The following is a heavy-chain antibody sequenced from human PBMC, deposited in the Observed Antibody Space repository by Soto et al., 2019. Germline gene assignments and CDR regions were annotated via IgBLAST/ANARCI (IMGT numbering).Heavy chain of an antibody. V-gene: IGHV1-69*13. CDR1: GGTFSSYA. Sequence: ASVKVSCKASGGTFSSYAISWVRQAPGQGLEWMGGIIPIFGTANYAQKFQGRVTITADESTSTAYMELSSLRSEDTAVYYCARSPKIGYCSGGSCYAVGSKDNWLDPWGQGTLVTVPQ. J-gene: IGHJ5*02. D-gene: IGHD2-15*01. CDR3: ARSPKIGYCSGGSCYAVGSKDNWLDP. CDR2: IIPIFGTA.